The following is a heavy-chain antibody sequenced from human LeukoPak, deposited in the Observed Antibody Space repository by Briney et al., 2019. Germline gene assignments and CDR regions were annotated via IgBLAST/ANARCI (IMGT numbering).Heavy chain of an antibody. D-gene: IGHD2-2*01. J-gene: IGHJ6*03. CDR3: ARAHCSSTSCYGFGYYYYYMDV. V-gene: IGHV4-4*07. Sequence: SETLSLTCTVSGGSLSSYYWSWIRQPAGKGLEWIGRIYTSGSTNYNPSLKSRVTMSVDTSKNQFSLKLSSVTAADTAVYYCARAHCSSTSCYGFGYYYYYMDVWGKGTTVTVSS. CDR1: GGSLSSYY. CDR2: IYTSGST.